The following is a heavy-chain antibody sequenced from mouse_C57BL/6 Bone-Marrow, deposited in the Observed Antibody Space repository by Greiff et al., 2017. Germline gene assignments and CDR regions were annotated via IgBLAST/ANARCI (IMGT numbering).Heavy chain of an antibody. CDR3: TGPDGYWYFDV. V-gene: IGHV6-3*01. CDR2: IRLKSDNYAT. CDR1: GFTFSNYW. D-gene: IGHD2-3*01. Sequence: EVQLVESGGGLVQPGGSMKLSCVASGFTFSNYWMNWVRQSPEKGLEWVAQIRLKSDNYATHYAESVKGRFTISRDDSKSSVYLQMYNLRAEDTGIYYCTGPDGYWYFDVWGTGTTVTVSS. J-gene: IGHJ1*03.